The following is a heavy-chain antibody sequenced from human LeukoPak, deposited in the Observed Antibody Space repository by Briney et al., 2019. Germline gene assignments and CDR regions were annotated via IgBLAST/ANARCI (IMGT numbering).Heavy chain of an antibody. Sequence: GAAVNVSCKASVYTFTGYYIHWVQQAPGVGRHWMGWISPNNGDTKYAEAFQDRVTITRATSINTAYMELPGLPPDDPAVYYCVRRPLGASAYWGRGTLVTVSS. J-gene: IGHJ4*02. CDR2: ISPNNGDT. D-gene: IGHD3-10*01. CDR1: VYTFTGYY. CDR3: VRRPLGASAY. V-gene: IGHV1-2*02.